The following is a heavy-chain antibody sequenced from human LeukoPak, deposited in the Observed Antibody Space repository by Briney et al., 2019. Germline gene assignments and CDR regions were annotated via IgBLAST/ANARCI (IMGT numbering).Heavy chain of an antibody. D-gene: IGHD3-9*01. CDR3: ARGPGLIYRSYVVGPTTISGWFDP. V-gene: IGHV4-39*07. CDR2: INHSGST. Sequence: PSETLSLTCTVSGGSISSSSYYWGWIRQPPGKGLEWIGEINHSGSTNYNPSLKSRVTISVDTSKNQFSLKLSSVTAADTAVYYCARGPGLIYRSYVVGPTTISGWFDPWGQGTLVTVSS. CDR1: GGSISSSSYY. J-gene: IGHJ5*02.